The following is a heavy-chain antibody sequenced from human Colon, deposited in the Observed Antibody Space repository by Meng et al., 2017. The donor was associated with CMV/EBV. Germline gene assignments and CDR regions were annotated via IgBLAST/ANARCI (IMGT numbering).Heavy chain of an antibody. Sequence: LRLSCTVSGGSIGGGEWYWSWIRQTPGKALEWIGFKYYSGSTQYNPSLKSRVTISVDPSKNQFSLKLTSVTAADTAVYFCAREVTAGSDWYIDLWGRGLLVTVSS. CDR3: AREVTAGSDWYIDL. CDR2: KYYSGST. J-gene: IGHJ2*01. V-gene: IGHV4-30-4*01. CDR1: GGSIGGGEWY. D-gene: IGHD2-21*02.